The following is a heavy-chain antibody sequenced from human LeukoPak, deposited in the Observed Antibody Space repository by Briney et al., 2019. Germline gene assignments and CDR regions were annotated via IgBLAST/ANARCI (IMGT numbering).Heavy chain of an antibody. Sequence: GASVKVSCKASGYTFTGYYMHWVRQAPGQGLEWMGWINPNSGGTNYAQKFQGRVTMTRDTSISTACMELSRLRSDDTAVYYCASDLHRSIVGATTVYWGQGTLVTVSS. D-gene: IGHD1-26*01. V-gene: IGHV1-2*02. J-gene: IGHJ4*02. CDR3: ASDLHRSIVGATTVY. CDR2: INPNSGGT. CDR1: GYTFTGYY.